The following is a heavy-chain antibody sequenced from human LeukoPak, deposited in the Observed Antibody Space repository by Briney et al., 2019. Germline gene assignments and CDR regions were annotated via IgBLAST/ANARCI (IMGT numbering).Heavy chain of an antibody. D-gene: IGHD2-21*01. CDR1: GFTFSSYA. V-gene: IGHV3-23*01. Sequence: GGSLRLSCAASGFTFSSYAMSWVRQAPGKGLEWVSAISGSGGSTYYADSVKGRFTISRDNSKNTLYLLMNSLIPEDTAVYYCAREVISIPSYFDSWGQGTLVTVS. J-gene: IGHJ4*02. CDR2: ISGSGGST. CDR3: AREVISIPSYFDS.